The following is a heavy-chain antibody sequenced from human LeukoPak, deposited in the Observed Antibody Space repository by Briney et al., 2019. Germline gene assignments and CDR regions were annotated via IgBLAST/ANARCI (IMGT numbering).Heavy chain of an antibody. CDR3: SRGRIAAAGTLEDY. J-gene: IGHJ4*02. Sequence: GGSLRLSCAAFGFTFSDYYMSWIRQAPGKGLEWISYISSSSTYTNYADSVKGRFTISRDNAKNSLYLHMNSLSAGDTAVYYCSRGRIAAAGTLEDYWGQGTLVTVSS. CDR1: GFTFSDYY. D-gene: IGHD6-13*01. V-gene: IGHV3-11*05. CDR2: ISSSSTYT.